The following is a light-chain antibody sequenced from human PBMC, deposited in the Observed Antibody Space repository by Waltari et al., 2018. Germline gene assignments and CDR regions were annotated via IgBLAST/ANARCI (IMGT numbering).Light chain of an antibody. CDR1: KLGDKY. CDR3: QAWDSSTYHVV. CDR2: QDT. Sequence: SYELTQPPSVSVSPGQTASITCSGDKLGDKYACWYQPKPGQSPVVVLYQDTKRPSGIPERFSGSNSGNTATLTISGTQAMDEADYYCQAWDSSTYHVVFGGGTKLTVL. J-gene: IGLJ2*01. V-gene: IGLV3-1*01.